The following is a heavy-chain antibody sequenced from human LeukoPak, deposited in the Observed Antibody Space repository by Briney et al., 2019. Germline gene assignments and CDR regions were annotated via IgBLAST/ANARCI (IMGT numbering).Heavy chain of an antibody. J-gene: IGHJ4*02. D-gene: IGHD2-2*01. Sequence: PGGSLRLSCVASGFTFSTYAMSWVRQAPGKGLEWVSVISGGGYTTYYADSTKGRFSISRDNSKSTLNLRMDSLRAEDTAVYYCARAEVGTAYLVSWGQGILVTVSS. CDR2: ISGGGYTT. CDR3: ARAEVGTAYLVS. CDR1: GFTFSTYA. V-gene: IGHV3-23*01.